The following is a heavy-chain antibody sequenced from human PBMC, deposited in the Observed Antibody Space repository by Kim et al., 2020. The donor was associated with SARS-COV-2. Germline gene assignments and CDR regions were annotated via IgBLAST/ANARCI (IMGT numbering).Heavy chain of an antibody. Sequence: GGSLRLSCAASGFTFSSYSMNWVRQAPGKGLEWVSYISSSSSTIYYADSVKGRFTISRDNAKNSLYLQMNSLRAEDTAVYYCARVPDEDYYDSSGYPYYFGYWGQGTLVTVSS. J-gene: IGHJ4*02. CDR2: ISSSSSTI. CDR3: ARVPDEDYYDSSGYPYYFGY. D-gene: IGHD3-22*01. V-gene: IGHV3-48*04. CDR1: GFTFSSYS.